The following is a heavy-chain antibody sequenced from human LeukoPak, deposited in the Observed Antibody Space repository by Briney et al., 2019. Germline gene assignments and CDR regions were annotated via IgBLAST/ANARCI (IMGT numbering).Heavy chain of an antibody. V-gene: IGHV1-2*02. J-gene: IGHJ6*03. CDR2: INPNSGGT. CDR1: GYTFSGYY. D-gene: IGHD1-26*01. Sequence: GASVKVSCKASGYTFSGYYMHWVRQAPGQGLEWMGWINPNSGGTNYAQKFQGRVTMTRDMSTSTVYMQLSSLRSEDTAVYYCAIGARDYFYYYMDVWGKGTTVIVSS. CDR3: AIGARDYFYYYMDV.